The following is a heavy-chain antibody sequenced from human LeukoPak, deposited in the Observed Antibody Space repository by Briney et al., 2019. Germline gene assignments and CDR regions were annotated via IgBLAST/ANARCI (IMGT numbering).Heavy chain of an antibody. Sequence: PSETLSLTCAVYGGSFSGYYWSWIRQPPGKGLEWIGEINHSGGTNYNPSLKSRVTISVDTSKNQFSLKLSSVTAADTAVYYCAAYYYDSSGYFDYWGQGTLVTVSS. V-gene: IGHV4-34*01. J-gene: IGHJ4*02. CDR1: GGSFSGYY. CDR3: AAYYYDSSGYFDY. CDR2: INHSGGT. D-gene: IGHD3-22*01.